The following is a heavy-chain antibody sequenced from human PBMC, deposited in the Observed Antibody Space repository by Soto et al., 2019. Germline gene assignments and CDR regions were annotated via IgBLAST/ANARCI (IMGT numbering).Heavy chain of an antibody. CDR3: ASWRSYSGSYCFDY. CDR2: VIPMYDSV. CDR1: GGTFNTYA. J-gene: IGHJ4*02. Sequence: SVKVSCKASGGTFNTYAINWVRQAPGRGLEWMGQVIPMYDSVNYAESFQGRVTITADKSTNIAYMELSSLRSEDTALYFCASWRSYSGSYCFDYWGQGTLVTVSS. V-gene: IGHV1-69*06. D-gene: IGHD1-26*01.